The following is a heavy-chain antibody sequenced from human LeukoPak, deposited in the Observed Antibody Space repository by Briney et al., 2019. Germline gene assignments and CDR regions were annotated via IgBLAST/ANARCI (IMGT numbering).Heavy chain of an antibody. CDR2: INSDASRI. D-gene: IGHD1-26*01. V-gene: IGHV3-74*03. CDR1: GFTFSGFW. Sequence: GGSLRLSCAVSGFTFSGFWMSWSRQAPGKGLVWVARINSDASRIAYADSVKGRFTISRDNAKSSLYLQMNYLRAEDTAVYYCAREAGATNGWGQGTLVTVSS. J-gene: IGHJ4*02. CDR3: AREAGATNG.